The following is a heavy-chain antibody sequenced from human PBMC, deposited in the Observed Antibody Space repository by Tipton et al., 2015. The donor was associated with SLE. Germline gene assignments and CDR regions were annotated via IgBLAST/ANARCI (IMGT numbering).Heavy chain of an antibody. Sequence: QLVQSGTEVKKPGASVKVSCKASGYTFISYHINWVRQATGQGLEWMGWMNPNSGNTGYAQKFQGRVIISRNTSLTTAYMELSSLTSEDTAVYYCARAGSPSRYNWFDPWGQGTLVTVSS. D-gene: IGHD6-19*01. CDR1: GYTFISYH. J-gene: IGHJ5*02. CDR3: ARAGSPSRYNWFDP. V-gene: IGHV1-8*03. CDR2: MNPNSGNT.